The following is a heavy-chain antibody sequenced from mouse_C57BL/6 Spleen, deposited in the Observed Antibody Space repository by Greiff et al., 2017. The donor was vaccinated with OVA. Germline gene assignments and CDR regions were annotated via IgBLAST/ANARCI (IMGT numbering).Heavy chain of an antibody. V-gene: IGHV1-5*01. CDR1: CYTFTSHW. CDR3: TRSKFDGDCLSFDY. Sequence: VQLQQSGTVLARPGASVKLSCKTSCYTFTSHWMHWVKQRPGQGLEWIGAIYPGNSDTSYNQKFKGKAKLTAVTSASTAYMELSSLTNEDTAVYYCTRSKFDGDCLSFDYWGQGTTLTVSS. J-gene: IGHJ2*01. D-gene: IGHD2-13*01. CDR2: IYPGNSDT.